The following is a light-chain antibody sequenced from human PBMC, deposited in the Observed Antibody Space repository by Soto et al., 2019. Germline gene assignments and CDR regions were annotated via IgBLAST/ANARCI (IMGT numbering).Light chain of an antibody. J-gene: IGLJ2*01. V-gene: IGLV2-14*03. CDR1: SSDIGGYNY. CDR3: CSYTSSNSLV. CDR2: DVT. Sequence: QSVLTQPASVSGSPGQSITISCTGTSSDIGGYNYVSWYQHHPGTAPKLMIYDVTNRPSGVSNRFSGSKSGNTASLSIFGLQAEDEADYYCCSYTSSNSLVFGGGTKLTVL.